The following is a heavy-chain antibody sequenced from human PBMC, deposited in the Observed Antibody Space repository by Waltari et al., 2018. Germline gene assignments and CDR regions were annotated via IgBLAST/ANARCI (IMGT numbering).Heavy chain of an antibody. Sequence: QVQLQESGPGLVKPSETLSLTCTGPGSSIRRGYYWGWIRQPPGKGLEWIGSIYHSGSTYYNPSLKSRVTISVDTSKNQFSLKLSSVTAADTAVYYCARDRPPPYSSSWYRIRISYYGMDVWGQGTTVTVSS. CDR1: GSSIRRGYY. J-gene: IGHJ6*02. CDR3: ARDRPPPYSSSWYRIRISYYGMDV. CDR2: IYHSGST. V-gene: IGHV4-38-2*02. D-gene: IGHD6-13*01.